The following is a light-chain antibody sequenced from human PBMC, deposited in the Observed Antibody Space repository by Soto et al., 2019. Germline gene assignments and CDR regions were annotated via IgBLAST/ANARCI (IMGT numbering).Light chain of an antibody. CDR1: SSDTGGYNY. J-gene: IGLJ3*02. CDR3: SSYAGSNNLGV. CDR2: EVS. V-gene: IGLV2-8*01. Sequence: QSVLTQPPSASGSPGQSVTISCTGTSSDTGGYNYVSWYQQHPGKAPKLMIYEVSKRPSGVPDRFSGSKSGNTASLTVSGLQAEDEADYYCSSYAGSNNLGVFGGGTKLTVL.